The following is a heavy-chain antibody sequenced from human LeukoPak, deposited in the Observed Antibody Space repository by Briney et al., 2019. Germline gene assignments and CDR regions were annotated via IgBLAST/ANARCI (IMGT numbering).Heavy chain of an antibody. V-gene: IGHV1-2*02. CDR1: GYTFTGYY. CDR2: INPNSGGT. Sequence: VASVKVSCKASGYTFTGYYIHWVRQAPGQGLEWMGWINPNSGGTNYAQKFQGRVTMTSDTSISAAYMELSRLTSDDTAVYYCARVTEWLSDYWGQGTLVTVSS. D-gene: IGHD3-3*01. CDR3: ARVTEWLSDY. J-gene: IGHJ4*02.